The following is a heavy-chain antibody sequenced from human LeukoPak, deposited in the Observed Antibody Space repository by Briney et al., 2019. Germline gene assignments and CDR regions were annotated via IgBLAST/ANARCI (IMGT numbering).Heavy chain of an antibody. CDR3: ARGHLELRFLGRVYYFDY. J-gene: IGHJ4*02. D-gene: IGHD3-3*01. V-gene: IGHV4-34*01. CDR2: INHSGST. Sequence: SETLSLTCAVYGGSFSGYYWSWIRQPPGKGLEWIGEINHSGSTNYNPSLKSRVTISVDKSKNQFSLKLSSVTAADTAVYYCARGHLELRFLGRVYYFDYWGQGTLVTVSS. CDR1: GGSFSGYY.